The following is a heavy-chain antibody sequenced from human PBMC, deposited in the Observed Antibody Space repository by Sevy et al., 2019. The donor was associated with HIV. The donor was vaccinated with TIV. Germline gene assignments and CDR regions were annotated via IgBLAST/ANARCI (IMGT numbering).Heavy chain of an antibody. J-gene: IGHJ4*02. CDR2: ISGSGGST. CDR1: GFTFSSYA. V-gene: IGHV3-23*01. D-gene: IGHD3-22*01. Sequence: GGSLRLSCAASGFTFSSYAMSWVRQAPGKGLEWVSAISGSGGSTYYADSVKGRFTISRDNSKNTRYLQMNSLRAEDRAVYYCAKEAEYDSSGYSDYWGQGTLVTVSS. CDR3: AKEAEYDSSGYSDY.